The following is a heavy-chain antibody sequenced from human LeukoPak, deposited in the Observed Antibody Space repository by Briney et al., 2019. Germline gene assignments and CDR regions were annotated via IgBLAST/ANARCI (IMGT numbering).Heavy chain of an antibody. CDR3: ARGGRENYDFWSGYPGPNDAFDI. CDR1: GYTFTGYY. J-gene: IGHJ3*02. Sequence: ASVKVSCKASGYTFTGYYMHWVRQAPGQGLEWMGWINPNSGGTNYAQKFQGRVTMTRDTSISTAYMELSRLRSDDTAVYYCARGGRENYDFWSGYPGPNDAFDIWGQGTMVTVSS. V-gene: IGHV1-2*02. CDR2: INPNSGGT. D-gene: IGHD3-3*01.